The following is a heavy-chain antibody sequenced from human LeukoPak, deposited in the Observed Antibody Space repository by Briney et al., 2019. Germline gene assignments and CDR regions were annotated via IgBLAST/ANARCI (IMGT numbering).Heavy chain of an antibody. V-gene: IGHV3-23*01. CDR1: GFTFSTYA. D-gene: IGHD4-11*01. J-gene: IGHJ4*02. Sequence: GGSLRLSCAASGFTFSTYAISWVRQAPGKGLEWVSGVSGSGDNTYYADSVKGRFTVSRDNSKSTVYLQMNGLRVDDTAVYYCARGRLPKYYFDSWGQGTLVTVSS. CDR3: ARGRLPKYYFDS. CDR2: VSGSGDNT.